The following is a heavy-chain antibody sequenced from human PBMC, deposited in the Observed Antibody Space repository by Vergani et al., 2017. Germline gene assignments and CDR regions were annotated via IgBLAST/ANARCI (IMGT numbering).Heavy chain of an antibody. Sequence: QVQLVESGGGVVQRGGSLRLSCATSGFTLSNYDMQLSRQGPGKGLEFVAFIQFDGSNEYYADSVKGRFTLSRDFSKNTLYLQMNSLITDDTATYYCAKHFRGWGIDYWGQGTQVIVSS. CDR2: IQFDGSNE. D-gene: IGHD3-16*01. CDR1: GFTLSNYD. V-gene: IGHV3-30*02. CDR3: AKHFRGWGIDY. J-gene: IGHJ4*02.